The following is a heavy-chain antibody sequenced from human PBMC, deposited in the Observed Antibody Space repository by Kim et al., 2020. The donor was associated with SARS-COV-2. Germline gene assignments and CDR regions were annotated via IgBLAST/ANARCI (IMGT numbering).Heavy chain of an antibody. D-gene: IGHD6-19*01. Sequence: YVSSVKRRFTIARDHAMNSLYLRMNSLRAEDTALYYCAKYISIGCGFDYWGQGTLVTVSS. CDR3: AKYISIGCGFDY. V-gene: IGHV3-9*01. J-gene: IGHJ4*02.